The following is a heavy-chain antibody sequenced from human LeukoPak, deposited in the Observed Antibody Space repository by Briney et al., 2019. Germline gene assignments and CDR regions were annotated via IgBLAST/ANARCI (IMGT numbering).Heavy chain of an antibody. D-gene: IGHD3-10*01. CDR3: ARAPPDYYGSGSYYNISGY. J-gene: IGHJ4*02. CDR1: GGSISSSSYY. V-gene: IGHV4-39*01. Sequence: SETLSLTCTVSGGSISSSSYYWGWIRQPPGKWLEWIGSIYYSGSTYYNPSLKSRVTISVDTSKNQFSLKLSSVTAADTAVYYCARAPPDYYGSGSYYNISGYWGQGTLVTVSS. CDR2: IYYSGST.